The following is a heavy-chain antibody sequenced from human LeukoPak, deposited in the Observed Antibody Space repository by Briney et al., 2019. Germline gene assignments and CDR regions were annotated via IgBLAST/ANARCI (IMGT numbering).Heavy chain of an antibody. V-gene: IGHV1-46*01. Sequence: ASVKVSCKASGYTFTSYYMHWVRQAPGQGLEWMGLINPTGGSTGYAQKFQGRVTITRDTSASTAYMELSSLRSEDMAVYYCARESRGYYMDVWGKGTTVTVSS. J-gene: IGHJ6*03. CDR1: GYTFTSYY. D-gene: IGHD3-10*01. CDR3: ARESRGYYMDV. CDR2: INPTGGST.